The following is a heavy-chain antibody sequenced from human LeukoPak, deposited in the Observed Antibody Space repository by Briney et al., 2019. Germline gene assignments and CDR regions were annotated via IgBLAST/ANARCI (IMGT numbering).Heavy chain of an antibody. CDR1: GGSFSGYY. CDR2: INHSGST. V-gene: IGHV4-34*01. J-gene: IGHJ4*02. D-gene: IGHD4-17*01. CDR3: ARERRTTVTSFDY. Sequence: PSETLSLTCAVYGGSFSGYYWSWIRQPPGKGLEWIGEINHSGSTNYNPSLKSRVTISVDTSKNQFSLKLSSVTAADTTVYYCARERRTTVTSFDYWGQGTLVTVSS.